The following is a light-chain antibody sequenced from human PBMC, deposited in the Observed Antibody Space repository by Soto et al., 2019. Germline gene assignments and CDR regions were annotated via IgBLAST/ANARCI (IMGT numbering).Light chain of an antibody. CDR1: SSDVGSYSY. V-gene: IGLV2-8*02. J-gene: IGLJ2*01. Sequence: QSALTQPPSASRSPGQSVTISCTGTSSDVGSYSYVSWYQQHPGKAPKLMIYEVTKRPSGVPDRFSGSKSGNTASLTVSGLQAEDEADYYCSSYAGSDNVVFGGGTKLTVL. CDR3: SSYAGSDNVV. CDR2: EVT.